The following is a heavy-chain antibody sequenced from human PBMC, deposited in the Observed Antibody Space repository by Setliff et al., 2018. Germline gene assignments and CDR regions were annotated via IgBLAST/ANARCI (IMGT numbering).Heavy chain of an antibody. CDR2: IYDSGTT. V-gene: IGHV4-39*01. CDR1: GGSMRSISYY. CDR3: ARGRNIAARLLDS. Sequence: SETLSLTCTVSGGSMRSISYYWGWVRQPPGKGLEWIGTIYDSGTTYYNPSLKSRVTISVDTSKNQFSLKLISIIAADTAVYYCARGRNIAARLLDSWGQGTLVTVSS. D-gene: IGHD6-6*01. J-gene: IGHJ4*02.